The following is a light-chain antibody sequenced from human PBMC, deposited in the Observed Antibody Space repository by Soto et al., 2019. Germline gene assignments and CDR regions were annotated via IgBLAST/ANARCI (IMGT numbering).Light chain of an antibody. CDR2: AAS. CDR1: QSISSY. Sequence: DIQMTQSPSSLSASVGDEVTITCRASQSISSYLNWYQQKPGKAPKLLIYAASSLQSGVPSRFSGSGSGTDFTLTISSLQPEDFATYYCQQSYSTPPTFGQGTKVDIK. J-gene: IGKJ1*01. CDR3: QQSYSTPPT. V-gene: IGKV1-39*01.